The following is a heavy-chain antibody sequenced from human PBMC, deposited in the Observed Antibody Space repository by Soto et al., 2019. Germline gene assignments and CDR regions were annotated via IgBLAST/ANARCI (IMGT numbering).Heavy chain of an antibody. CDR2: IIPIFGTA. CDR3: ARTHGYNWEDQTDDY. J-gene: IGHJ4*02. Sequence: ASVKVSCKASGGTFSSYAISWVRQAPGQGLEWMGGIIPIFGTANYAQKFQGRVTITADESTSTAYMGLSSLRSEDTAVYYCARTHGYNWEDQTDDYWGQGTLVTVSS. V-gene: IGHV1-69*13. CDR1: GGTFSSYA. D-gene: IGHD5-12*01.